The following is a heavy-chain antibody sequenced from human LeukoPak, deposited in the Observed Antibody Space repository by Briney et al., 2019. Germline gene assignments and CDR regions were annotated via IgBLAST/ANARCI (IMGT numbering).Heavy chain of an antibody. CDR3: AKHAGYDSYYALDV. V-gene: IGHV3-30-3*02. Sequence: GGSLRLSCAASGFTFSSYAMHWVRQAPGKGLEWVAVISYDGSNKYYAESVRGRFTISRDNSKNTLYLQMNSLRTEDTAVFYCAKHAGYDSYYALDVWGQGTSVTVPS. CDR2: ISYDGSNK. D-gene: IGHD6-13*01. CDR1: GFTFSSYA. J-gene: IGHJ6*02.